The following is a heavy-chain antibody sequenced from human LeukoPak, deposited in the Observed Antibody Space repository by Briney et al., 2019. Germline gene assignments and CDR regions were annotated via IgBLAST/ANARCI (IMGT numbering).Heavy chain of an antibody. V-gene: IGHV4-39*01. CDR2: MYYSGGT. Sequence: SETLSLTCTVSGGSISSSSHCWGWIRQPPGKGLEWIGSMYYSGGTYYNPSLKSRVTISIDTSKSQFSLKLNSVTAADTAVYYCARLVRFCTSNSCYPSDYWGQGTLVTVSS. CDR1: GGSISSSSHC. D-gene: IGHD2-2*01. J-gene: IGHJ4*02. CDR3: ARLVRFCTSNSCYPSDY.